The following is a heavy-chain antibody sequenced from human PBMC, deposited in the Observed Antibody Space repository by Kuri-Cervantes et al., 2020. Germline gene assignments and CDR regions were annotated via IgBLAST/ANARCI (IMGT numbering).Heavy chain of an antibody. CDR2: IRYDGSNK. D-gene: IGHD3-22*01. CDR1: GFTFSSYG. J-gene: IGHJ5*02. Sequence: GGSLRLSCAASGFTFSSYGMHWVRQAPGKGLEWVAFIRYDGSNKYYADSVKGRFTISRDNSKNTLYLQMNSLRAEDTAVYYCAKASREHYYDSSGYLAWFDPWGQGTLVTVSS. V-gene: IGHV3-30*02. CDR3: AKASREHYYDSSGYLAWFDP.